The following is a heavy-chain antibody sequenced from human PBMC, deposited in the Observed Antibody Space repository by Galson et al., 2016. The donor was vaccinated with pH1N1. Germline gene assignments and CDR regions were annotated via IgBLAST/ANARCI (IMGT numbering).Heavy chain of an antibody. V-gene: IGHV3-23*01. D-gene: IGHD4-17*01. CDR1: GSNSDYN. CDR3: AKGGYGDYGLDVFGI. Sequence: SLRLSCAASGSNSDYNMNWVRLAPGKGLEWASSISGSGGRKHYADSVQGRFIISRDNSKNTLYLQMNSLRAGDTALYFCAKGGYGDYGLDVFGIWGQGTMVIVSS. J-gene: IGHJ3*02. CDR2: ISGSGGRK.